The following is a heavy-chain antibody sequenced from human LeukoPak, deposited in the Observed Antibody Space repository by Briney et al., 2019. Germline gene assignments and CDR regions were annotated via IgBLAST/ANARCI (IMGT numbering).Heavy chain of an antibody. J-gene: IGHJ5*02. CDR2: INHSGST. CDR1: GGSFSGYY. CDR3: ARNLQLWLPRWFDP. Sequence: PSETLSLTCAVSGGSFSGYYSSWIRHPPGKGLEWSGEINHSGSTNYNPSLKSRVTISVDTSKNQFSLKLSSVTAADTAVYYCARNLQLWLPRWFDPWGQGTLVTVSS. D-gene: IGHD5-18*01. V-gene: IGHV4-34*01.